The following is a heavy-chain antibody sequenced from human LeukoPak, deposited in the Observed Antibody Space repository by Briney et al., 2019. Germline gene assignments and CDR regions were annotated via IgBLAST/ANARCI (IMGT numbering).Heavy chain of an antibody. Sequence: SPGGSLRLSCAASGFTFSDYYMSWIRQAPGKGLEWVSYISSSGSTIFYADSVKGRFTISRDNAKNSLYLQMNSLRVEDTAVYYCAKLAKYFYGSETYYFFEHWGQGTPDTASS. CDR2: ISSSGSTI. V-gene: IGHV3-11*04. D-gene: IGHD3-10*01. J-gene: IGHJ4*02. CDR3: AKLAKYFYGSETYYFFEH. CDR1: GFTFSDYY.